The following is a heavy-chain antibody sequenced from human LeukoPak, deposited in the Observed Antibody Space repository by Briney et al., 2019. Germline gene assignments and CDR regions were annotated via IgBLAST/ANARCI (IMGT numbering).Heavy chain of an antibody. CDR1: GFTFSGYS. Sequence: GGSLRLSCAASGFTFSGYSMNWVRQAPGKGLEWVSYISSSSTIYYADSVKGRFTISRDNAKNSLYLQMNSLRAEDTAVYYCARGLDIVATNHNPFDYWGQGTLVTVSS. CDR2: ISSSSTI. CDR3: ARGLDIVATNHNPFDY. J-gene: IGHJ4*02. V-gene: IGHV3-48*01. D-gene: IGHD5-12*01.